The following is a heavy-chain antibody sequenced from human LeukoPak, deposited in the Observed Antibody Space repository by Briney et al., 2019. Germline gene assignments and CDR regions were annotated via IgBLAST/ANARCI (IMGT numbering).Heavy chain of an antibody. Sequence: SETLSLTCDVSGGSISSTNWWSWVRQPPGKGLEWIGEINHSGSTNYNPSLKSRVTISVDTSKNQFSLKLSSVTAADTAVYYCARWTYDSSGYLGGSYWGQGTLVTVSS. CDR3: ARWTYDSSGYLGGSY. J-gene: IGHJ4*02. D-gene: IGHD3-22*01. CDR2: INHSGST. V-gene: IGHV4-4*02. CDR1: GGSISSTNW.